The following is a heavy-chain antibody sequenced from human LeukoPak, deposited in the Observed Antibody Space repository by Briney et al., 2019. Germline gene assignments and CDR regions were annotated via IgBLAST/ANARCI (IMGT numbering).Heavy chain of an antibody. CDR1: GGSISSSSYF. J-gene: IGHJ4*02. V-gene: IGHV4-39*07. CDR3: ARLYCGSDCSIDY. Sequence: NTSGTLSLTCTVSGGSISSSSYFWGWIRQPPGKGLEWIGSINYSGNTYFRPSLKSRVTISVDTSKNQFSLKLRSVTAADTAVFYCARLYCGSDCSIDYWGQGTLVTVSS. D-gene: IGHD2-21*02. CDR2: INYSGNT.